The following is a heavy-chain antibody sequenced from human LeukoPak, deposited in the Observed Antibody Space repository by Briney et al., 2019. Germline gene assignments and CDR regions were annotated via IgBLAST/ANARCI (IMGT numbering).Heavy chain of an antibody. CDR3: AMYCSGGSCPFDY. CDR2: IIPIFGTA. Sequence: GASVKVSCKASGGTFSSYAISWVRQAPGQGLEWMGGIIPIFGTANYAQKFQGRVTITADKSTSTAYMELRSLGSEDTAVYYCAMYCSGGSCPFDYWGQGTLVTVSS. D-gene: IGHD2-15*01. V-gene: IGHV1-69*06. CDR1: GGTFSSYA. J-gene: IGHJ4*02.